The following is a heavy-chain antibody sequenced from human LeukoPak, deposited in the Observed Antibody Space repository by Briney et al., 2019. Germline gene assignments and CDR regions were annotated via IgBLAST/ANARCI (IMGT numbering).Heavy chain of an antibody. Sequence: GGSLRLSCAASGFTFSSYAMHWVRQAPGKGLEWVALISYDESNTFYADSVKGRFTISRDNSKNTLYLQMNSLRVEDTAVYYCAKGLRYFDYWGQGTLVTVSS. CDR3: AKGLRYFDY. CDR2: ISYDESNT. V-gene: IGHV3-30*04. J-gene: IGHJ4*02. CDR1: GFTFSSYA. D-gene: IGHD3-9*01.